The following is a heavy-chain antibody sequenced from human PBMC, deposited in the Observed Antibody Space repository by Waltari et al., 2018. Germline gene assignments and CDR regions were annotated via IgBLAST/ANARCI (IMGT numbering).Heavy chain of an antibody. J-gene: IGHJ4*02. Sequence: QVQLVQSGAEVKKPGSSVKVSCKASGGTFSSYAISWVRPAPGQGHEWLGGSIPSFGTANYAQRCQSGVRITSDDSTSTAYMELISLRSEDTALYYCADAMFRGWYYYFDYWGQGTLVTVSS. CDR2: SIPSFGTA. CDR3: ADAMFRGWYYYFDY. V-gene: IGHV1-69*13. CDR1: GGTFSSYA. D-gene: IGHD3-10*01.